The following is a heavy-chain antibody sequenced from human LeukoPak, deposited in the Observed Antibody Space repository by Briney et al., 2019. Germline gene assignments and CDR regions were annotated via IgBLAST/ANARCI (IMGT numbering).Heavy chain of an antibody. J-gene: IGHJ5*02. D-gene: IGHD3-9*01. CDR2: IYTSGST. V-gene: IGHV4-4*07. Sequence: PSETLSLTCTVSGGSISSYYWSWIRQPAGKGLEWIGRIYTSGSTNYNPSLKSRVTMSVDTSKNQFSLKLSSVTAADTAVYYCASGPHYYILTGWDNWFDPWGQGTLVTVSS. CDR3: ASGPHYYILTGWDNWFDP. CDR1: GGSISSYY.